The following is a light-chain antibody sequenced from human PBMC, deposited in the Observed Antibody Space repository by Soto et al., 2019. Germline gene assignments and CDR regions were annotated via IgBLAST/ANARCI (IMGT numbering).Light chain of an antibody. V-gene: IGKV1-5*01. CDR3: QQSETYPLT. CDR1: QTISTW. J-gene: IGKJ5*01. Sequence: DIQMTQSPFTLSASVGDRVTITCRASQTISTWLAWYQHKPGKAPNLLIYDASTLMSGVPSRFSGSGSGTEFTLTISSLQPGDFATYYCQQSETYPLTYGQGTRLEIK. CDR2: DAS.